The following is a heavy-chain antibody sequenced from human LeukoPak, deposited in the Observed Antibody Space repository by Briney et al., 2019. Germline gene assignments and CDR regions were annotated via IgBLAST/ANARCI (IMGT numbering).Heavy chain of an antibody. V-gene: IGHV3-15*01. CDR2: IRGKADGGTP. Sequence: GGSLRLSCTASGLTFSSAWMSWVRQAPGKGLEWIGHIRGKADGGTPDYAAPVKGKFTISREDSKSTLFLQMDSLQIEDKAVYXCTTAXRASSSXXXWGQGXLXTVSS. D-gene: IGHD5-24*01. J-gene: IGHJ4*02. CDR1: GLTFSSAW. CDR3: TTAXRASSSXXX.